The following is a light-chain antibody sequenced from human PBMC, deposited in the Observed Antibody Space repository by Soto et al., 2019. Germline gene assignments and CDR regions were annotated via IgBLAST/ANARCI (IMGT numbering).Light chain of an antibody. Sequence: QSVLTQPASVSGSPGQSITISCTGTSSDVGSYNLVSWYQQHPGKAPKLMIYEGSKRPSGVSNRFSGSKSGNTASLTISGLQAEDEADYYCCSYAGSSTFVFGGGTKLTVI. V-gene: IGLV2-23*03. CDR1: SSDVGSYNL. J-gene: IGLJ2*01. CDR3: CSYAGSSTFV. CDR2: EGS.